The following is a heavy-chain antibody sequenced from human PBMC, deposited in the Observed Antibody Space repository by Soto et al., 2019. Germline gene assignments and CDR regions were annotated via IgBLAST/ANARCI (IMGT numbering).Heavy chain of an antibody. CDR1: GFSFSNYG. V-gene: IGHV3-33*01. J-gene: IGHJ3*02. CDR2: IWLDGTNI. CDR3: ARVSCVGDCYVNAVDM. D-gene: IGHD2-21*02. Sequence: QVQLVESGGGVVQPGRSLRLSCAASGFSFSNYGMHWVRQAPGKGLEWVAMIWLDGTNIYYADSVKGRFTISRDNSKNTQYLKMNSLGAEDTAVYYCARVSCVGDCYVNAVDMWGQGTMVTVSA.